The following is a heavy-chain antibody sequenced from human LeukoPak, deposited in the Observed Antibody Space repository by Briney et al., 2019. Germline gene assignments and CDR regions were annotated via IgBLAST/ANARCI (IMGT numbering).Heavy chain of an antibody. D-gene: IGHD5-24*01. CDR1: GFTFSNYW. CDR3: ARRIQGMAPYYFDY. J-gene: IGHJ4*02. CDR2: IKPDGSEK. V-gene: IGHV3-7*01. Sequence: GGSLRLSCAGSGFTFSNYWMTWVRQAPGKGLEWVANIKPDGSEKCYVDSVKGRFTISRDNAKNSLYLQMNSLRAEDTAVYYCARRIQGMAPYYFDYWGQGTLVTVSS.